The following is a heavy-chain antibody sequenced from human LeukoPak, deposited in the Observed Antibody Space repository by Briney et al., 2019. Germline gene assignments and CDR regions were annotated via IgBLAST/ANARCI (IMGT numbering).Heavy chain of an antibody. D-gene: IGHD6-19*01. CDR3: ARETSGWYLDY. CDR2: IYYSGST. Sequence: SETLCLTCTVSGGSISSISYYWGWFRQPPGKGREWIGSIYYSGSTYYNPSLKSRVTISVDTSKNQFSLKLSSVTAADTAVYYCARETSGWYLDYWGQGTLVAVSS. V-gene: IGHV4-39*02. J-gene: IGHJ4*02. CDR1: GGSISSISYY.